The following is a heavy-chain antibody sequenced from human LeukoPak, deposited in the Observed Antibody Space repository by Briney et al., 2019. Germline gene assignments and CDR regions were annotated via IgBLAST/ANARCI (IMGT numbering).Heavy chain of an antibody. CDR1: GFTFSTYS. CDR3: ARDGIVVVPAAMIAFDI. CDR2: ISSSSSYI. D-gene: IGHD2-2*01. J-gene: IGHJ3*02. V-gene: IGHV3-21*01. Sequence: GGSLRLSCAASGFTFSTYSMNWVRQAPGKGLEWVSSISSSSSYIYYADSVKGRFTISRDNAKNSLSLQMNSLRAEDTAVYYCARDGIVVVPAAMIAFDIWGQGTMVTVSS.